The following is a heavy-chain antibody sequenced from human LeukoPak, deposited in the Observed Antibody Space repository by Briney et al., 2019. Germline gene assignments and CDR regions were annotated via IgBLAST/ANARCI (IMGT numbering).Heavy chain of an antibody. CDR1: GFTFSSHW. V-gene: IGHV3-74*01. CDR3: VRDGVGAPPFDY. CDR2: IKGDGSST. D-gene: IGHD2-8*01. Sequence: PGGSLRLSCAASGFTFSSHWMHWVRQAPGKGLVWVSRIKGDGSSTSYADSVKGRFTISRDNTKNTLNLQMNSLRVEDTAVYNCVRDGVGAPPFDYWGQGIMVTVSP. J-gene: IGHJ4*02.